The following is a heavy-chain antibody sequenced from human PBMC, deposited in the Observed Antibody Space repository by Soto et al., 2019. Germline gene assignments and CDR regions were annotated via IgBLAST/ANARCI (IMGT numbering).Heavy chain of an antibody. V-gene: IGHV1-18*01. CDR2: ISAYNGNT. D-gene: IGHD5-12*01. J-gene: IGHJ4*02. CDR1: GYTFTSYG. Sequence: ASVKVSCKASGYTFTSYGISWVRQAPGQGLEWMGWISAYNGNTNYAQKLQGRVTMTTDTSTSTAYMELRSLRSDYTAVYYCATLGLGYSGYDSXYWGQGTLVTVPQ. CDR3: ATLGLGYSGYDSXY.